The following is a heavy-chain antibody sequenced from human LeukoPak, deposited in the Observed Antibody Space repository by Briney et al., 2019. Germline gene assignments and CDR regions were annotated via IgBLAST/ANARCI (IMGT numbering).Heavy chain of an antibody. CDR2: FDPEDGET. V-gene: IGHV1-24*01. CDR1: GYTLTELS. Sequence: ASVKVSCKVSGYTLTELSMHWVRQAPGKGLEWMGGFDPEDGETIYAQKFQGIVTMTEDTSTDTAYMELSSLRSEDTAVYYCATHPPYCSSTSCYFDYWGQGTLVTVSS. J-gene: IGHJ4*02. D-gene: IGHD2-2*01. CDR3: ATHPPYCSSTSCYFDY.